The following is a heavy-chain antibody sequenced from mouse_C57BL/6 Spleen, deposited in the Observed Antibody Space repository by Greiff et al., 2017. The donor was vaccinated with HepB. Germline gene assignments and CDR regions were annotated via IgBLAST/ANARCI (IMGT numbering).Heavy chain of an antibody. V-gene: IGHV1-66*01. CDR1: GYSFTSYY. J-gene: IGHJ2*01. D-gene: IGHD3-3*01. Sequence: QVQLQQSGPELVKPGASVKISCKASGYSFTSYYIHWVKQRPGQGLEWIGWIYPGSGNTKYNEKFKGKATLTADTSSSTAYMQLSSLTSEDSAVYYCARWGPYDYFDYWGQGTTLTVSS. CDR2: IYPGSGNT. CDR3: ARWGPYDYFDY.